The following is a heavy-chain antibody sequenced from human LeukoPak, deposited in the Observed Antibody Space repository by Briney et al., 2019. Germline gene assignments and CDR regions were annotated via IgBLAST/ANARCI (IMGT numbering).Heavy chain of an antibody. CDR1: GYTFGGYY. Sequence: GASVKVSCKASGYTFGGYYIYWVRQAPGQGLEWMGWINPNSGVTNYAQKFQGRVTMTRDTSISTAYMELSRLRSDDTAVYYCARAITDRDYWGQGTLVTVSS. CDR2: INPNSGVT. J-gene: IGHJ4*02. CDR3: ARAITDRDY. V-gene: IGHV1-2*02.